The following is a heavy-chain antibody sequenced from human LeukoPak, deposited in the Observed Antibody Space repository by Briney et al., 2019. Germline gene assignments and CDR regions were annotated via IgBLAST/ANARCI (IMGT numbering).Heavy chain of an antibody. V-gene: IGHV4-30-2*01. CDR2: IYHSGST. CDR3: ARDTGVVVGYFQH. J-gene: IGHJ1*01. D-gene: IGHD2-15*01. Sequence: SQTLSLTCAVSGGSMSSGGYSWSWIRQPPGKGLEWIGYIYHSGSTYYNPSLKSRVTISVDRSKNQFSLKLSSVTAADTAVYYCARDTGVVVGYFQHWGQGTLVTVSS. CDR1: GGSMSSGGYS.